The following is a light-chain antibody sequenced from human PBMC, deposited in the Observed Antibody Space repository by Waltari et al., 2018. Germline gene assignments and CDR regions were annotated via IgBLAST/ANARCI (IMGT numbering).Light chain of an antibody. CDR1: QSVLNRDTKKSY. J-gene: IGKJ5*01. V-gene: IGKV4-1*01. CDR3: QRTYNAHFT. CDR2: WAS. Sequence: DIVMTQSPDSLAVSLGERATITCRSSQSVLNRDTKKSYLAWYQQKSGQTPKLLIYWASTREAGVPDRFSGSGSGTDFTLTISSLQPEDVATYYGQRTYNAHFTFGQGTRLEIK.